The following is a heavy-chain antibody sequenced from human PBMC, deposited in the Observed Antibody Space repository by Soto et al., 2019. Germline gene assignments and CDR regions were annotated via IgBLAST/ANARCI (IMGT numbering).Heavy chain of an antibody. J-gene: IGHJ4*02. CDR1: GFTFSSYA. Sequence: EVQLLESGGGLVRPGGSLRLSCAASGFTFSSYAMSWVRQAPGKGLEWVSAISGSGGSTYYADSVQGRCTISRDNSKNTQQLQMNSLRAEDTAVYDCARETMITFGGVIVTPPNFDYCGQGTLVTVAS. CDR3: ARETMITFGGVIVTPPNFDY. D-gene: IGHD3-16*02. CDR2: ISGSGGST. V-gene: IGHV3-23*01.